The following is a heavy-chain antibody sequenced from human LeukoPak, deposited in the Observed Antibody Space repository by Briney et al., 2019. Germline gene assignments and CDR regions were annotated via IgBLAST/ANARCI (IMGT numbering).Heavy chain of an antibody. CDR1: GFTFDDYG. D-gene: IGHD2-21*02. J-gene: IGHJ6*03. CDR3: ARDVVVTAISYYYYYYMDV. CDR2: INWIGGST. V-gene: IGHV3-20*04. Sequence: PGGSLRLSCAACGFTFDDYGMSWLRQAPGKGLDWVSGINWIGGSTGYADSVKGRFTISRDNAKNSLYLQMNSLRAEDTALYYCARDVVVTAISYYYYYYMDVWGKGTTVTVSS.